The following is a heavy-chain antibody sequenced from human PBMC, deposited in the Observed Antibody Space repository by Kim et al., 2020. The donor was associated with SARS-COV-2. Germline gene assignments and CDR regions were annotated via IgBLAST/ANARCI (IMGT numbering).Heavy chain of an antibody. Sequence: GGSLRLSCAASGFTFSSYEMNWVRQAPGKGLEWVSYISSSGSTIYYADSVKGRFTISRDNAKNSLYLQMNSLRAEDTAVYYCARESYSNPPYYYYYGMDVWGQGTTVTVSS. J-gene: IGHJ6*02. CDR3: ARESYSNPPYYYYYGMDV. CDR2: ISSSGSTI. CDR1: GFTFSSYE. D-gene: IGHD4-4*01. V-gene: IGHV3-48*03.